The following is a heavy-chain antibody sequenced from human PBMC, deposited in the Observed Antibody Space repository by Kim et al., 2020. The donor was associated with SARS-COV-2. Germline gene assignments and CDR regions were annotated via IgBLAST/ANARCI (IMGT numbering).Heavy chain of an antibody. Sequence: QGRVTITADESTSTAYMELGSLRSEDTAVYYCARESSPGYSGSYCGYFDYWGQGTLVTVSS. D-gene: IGHD1-26*01. V-gene: IGHV1-69*01. CDR3: ARESSPGYSGSYCGYFDY. J-gene: IGHJ4*02.